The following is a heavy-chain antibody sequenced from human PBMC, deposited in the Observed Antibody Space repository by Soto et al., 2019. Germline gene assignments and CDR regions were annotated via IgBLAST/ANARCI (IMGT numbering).Heavy chain of an antibody. CDR2: TSHGATRK. V-gene: IGHV3-30*18. D-gene: IGHD4-4*01. Sequence: QVLLVESGGGVVQPGRSLRLSCAASRFTFSDYGMHWVRQAPGKGLEWVAGTSHGATRKSYSDSVKGRFIISRDNSKKMLYLQLNSLRREDTAVYYCAKDWVGGSNRYQLDYWGRGTLVTVSS. J-gene: IGHJ4*02. CDR3: AKDWVGGSNRYQLDY. CDR1: RFTFSDYG.